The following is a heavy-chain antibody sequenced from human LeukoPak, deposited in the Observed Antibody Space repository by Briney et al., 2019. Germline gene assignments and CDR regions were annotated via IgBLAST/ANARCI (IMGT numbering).Heavy chain of an antibody. Sequence: SVKVSCKASGYTFTYRYLHWVRQAPGQALEWMGWITPFNGNTNYAQKFQDRVTITRDRAMSTAYMELSSLRSEDTAMYYCAGAEEKTDAFDIWGQGTMVTVSS. CDR2: ITPFNGNT. CDR3: AGAEEKTDAFDI. CDR1: GYTFTYRY. V-gene: IGHV1-45*02. D-gene: IGHD3-16*01. J-gene: IGHJ3*02.